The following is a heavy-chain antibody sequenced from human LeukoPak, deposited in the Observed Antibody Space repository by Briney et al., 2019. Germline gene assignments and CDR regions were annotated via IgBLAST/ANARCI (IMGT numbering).Heavy chain of an antibody. Sequence: GASVKVSCKASGYTFTSYAMNWVRQAPGQGLECMGWINTNTGNPTYAQGFTGRIVFSLDTSVSTAYLQISSLKSEDSAVYYCAKNGLGAVVKTDWGQGTLVTVSS. CDR2: INTNTGNP. CDR3: AKNGLGAVVKTD. D-gene: IGHD3-22*01. J-gene: IGHJ4*02. CDR1: GYTFTSYA. V-gene: IGHV7-4-1*02.